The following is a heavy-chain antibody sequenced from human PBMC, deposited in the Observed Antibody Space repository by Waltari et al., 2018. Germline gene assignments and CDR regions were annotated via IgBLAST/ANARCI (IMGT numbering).Heavy chain of an antibody. V-gene: IGHV4-59*01. Sequence: QVQLQESGPGLVKPSETLSLTCTVSGGSISSYYWSWIRQPPGKGLEWIGYIYYSGSTTSNPSLKSRVTISVDTSKNQFSLKLSSVTAADTAVYYCARVFGRGSSWEYFQHWGQGTLVTVSS. CDR3: ARVFGRGSSWEYFQH. D-gene: IGHD6-13*01. J-gene: IGHJ1*01. CDR2: IYYSGST. CDR1: GGSISSYY.